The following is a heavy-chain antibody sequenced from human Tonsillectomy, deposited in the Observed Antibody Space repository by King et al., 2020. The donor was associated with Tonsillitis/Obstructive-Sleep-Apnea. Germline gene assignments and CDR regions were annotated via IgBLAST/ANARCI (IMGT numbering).Heavy chain of an antibody. CDR1: GGSFSGYY. D-gene: IGHD6-13*01. Sequence: VQLQQWGAGLLKPSETLSLTCAVYGGSFSGYYWSWIRQPPGKGLEWIGEINHSGSTNYNPSLKSRVTISVDTSKNQFSLKLSSVTAADTAVYYCARGPNYSSSLYKYWGQGTLVTGSS. V-gene: IGHV4-34*01. CDR2: INHSGST. J-gene: IGHJ4*02. CDR3: ARGPNYSSSLYKY.